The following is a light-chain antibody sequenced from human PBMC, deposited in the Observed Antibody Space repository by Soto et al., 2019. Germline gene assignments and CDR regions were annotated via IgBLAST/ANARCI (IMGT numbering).Light chain of an antibody. V-gene: IGKV3-20*01. CDR1: QSVSSTY. J-gene: IGKJ1*01. CDR3: QHYGSSRT. CDR2: AAS. Sequence: EIVLTQSPGTLSLSPGERATLSCRASQSVSSTYLAWYQQKPGQAPRLLIYAASSRATGIPERFSGSGSGTDFTLTISRLEPEDFAVYSCQHYGSSRTFGQGTKVEIK.